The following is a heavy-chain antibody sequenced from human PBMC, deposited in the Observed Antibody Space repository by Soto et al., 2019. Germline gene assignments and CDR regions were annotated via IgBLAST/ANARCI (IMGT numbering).Heavy chain of an antibody. CDR1: GFTFSSYG. CDR2: ISYDGSNK. V-gene: IGHV3-30*18. CDR3: AKDPWAYSSSKPYYFDY. Sequence: GGSLRLSCAASGFTFSSYGMHWVRQAPGKGLEWVAVISYDGSNKYYADSVKGRFTISRDNSKNTLYLQMNSLRAEDTAVYYCAKDPWAYSSSKPYYFDYWGQGTLVTVSS. D-gene: IGHD6-6*01. J-gene: IGHJ4*02.